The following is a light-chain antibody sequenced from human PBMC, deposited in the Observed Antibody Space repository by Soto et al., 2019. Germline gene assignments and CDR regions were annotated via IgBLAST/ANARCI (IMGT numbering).Light chain of an antibody. V-gene: IGLV3-1*01. CDR3: QAWDSSTYVV. CDR1: KLGDKY. CDR2: QDS. Sequence: SYELTQPPSVSVSPGQTASITCSGDKLGDKYACWYQQKPGQSPVLVIYQDSKRPSGIPERFSGSNSGNTATLTIRGTQAMDEADYYCQAWDSSTYVVFCGGTTLTLL. J-gene: IGLJ2*01.